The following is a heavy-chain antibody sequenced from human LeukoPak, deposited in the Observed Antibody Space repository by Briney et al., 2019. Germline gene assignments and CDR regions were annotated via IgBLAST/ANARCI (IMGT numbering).Heavy chain of an antibody. J-gene: IGHJ1*01. CDR2: INTGNGNT. CDR3: ARVPLSDASGRYYSH. CDR1: GYSFANYG. Sequence: ASVKVSCKTSGYSFANYGMHWVRQAPRQSLEWMGWINTGNGNTKSSQKFQDRVALTRDTSASTAYMELNSLSSEDTAVCYCARVPLSDASGRYYSHWGQGTLVTVSS. D-gene: IGHD3-10*01. V-gene: IGHV1-3*04.